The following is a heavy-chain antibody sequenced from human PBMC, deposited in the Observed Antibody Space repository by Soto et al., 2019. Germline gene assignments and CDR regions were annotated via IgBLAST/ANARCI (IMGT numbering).Heavy chain of an antibody. D-gene: IGHD4-17*01. CDR2: IKSKTDGGTT. Sequence: EVQLVESGGGLVKPGGSLRLSCEASGFTFSNAWMNWVRQAPGKGLEWVGRIKSKTDGGTTDYAAPVKGRFTISTDDSKNTLYLQMNSLKTEDTAVYYCTTSGTIVYGDSARPHFDYWGQGTLVTVSS. J-gene: IGHJ4*02. CDR1: GFTFSNAW. V-gene: IGHV3-15*07. CDR3: TTSGTIVYGDSARPHFDY.